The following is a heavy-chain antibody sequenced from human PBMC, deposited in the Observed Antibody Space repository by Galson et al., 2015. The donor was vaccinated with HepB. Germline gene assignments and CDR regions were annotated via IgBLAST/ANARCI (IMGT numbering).Heavy chain of an antibody. D-gene: IGHD3-3*02. V-gene: IGHV3-9*01. CDR2: ISWNSGSI. Sequence: SLRLSCAASGFNFDDYAMHWVRQTPGKGLEWVSGISWNSGSIGYVDSVNGRLTISRDNAKKSLYLQMNSLRPEDTALYYCAKDRFIGIFGAFDNWGQGTLVTVSS. CDR3: AKDRFIGIFGAFDN. CDR1: GFNFDDYA. J-gene: IGHJ4*02.